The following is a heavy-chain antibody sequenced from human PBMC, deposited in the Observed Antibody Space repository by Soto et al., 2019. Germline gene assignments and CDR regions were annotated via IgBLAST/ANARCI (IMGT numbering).Heavy chain of an antibody. CDR3: ARHPDTGSY. CDR1: GYKSSNYW. V-gene: IGHV5-51*01. J-gene: IGHJ4*02. CDR2: IYPDDSDT. D-gene: IGHD3-10*01. Sequence: EVLLVQSGAEVRKPGESVKISCKASGYKSSNYWIGWVRQLPGQGLEWMGIIYPDDSDTRYNPSFQGQVTISADKTISTAYLQWSGLKASDTATYYCARHPDTGSYWGQGTLVTVTS.